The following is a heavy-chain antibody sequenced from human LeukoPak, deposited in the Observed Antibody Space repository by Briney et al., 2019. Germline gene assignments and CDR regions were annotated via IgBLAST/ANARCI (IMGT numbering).Heavy chain of an antibody. CDR2: ISYDGSYK. CDR1: GFTFGSYG. CDR3: AKDYVGQVPDAFDI. J-gene: IGHJ3*02. D-gene: IGHD1-26*01. Sequence: GGSLRLSCAASGFTFGSYGMHWVRQAPGRGLEWVAAISYDGSYKYYADSVKGRFTISRDNSKNTLYVHMNSLRAEDTAIYYCAKDYVGQVPDAFDIWGQGTMVTVTS. V-gene: IGHV3-30*18.